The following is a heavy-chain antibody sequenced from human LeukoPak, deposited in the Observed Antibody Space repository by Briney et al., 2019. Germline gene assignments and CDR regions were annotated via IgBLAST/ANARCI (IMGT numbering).Heavy chain of an antibody. D-gene: IGHD3-3*01. Sequence: GGSLRLSCAASGFTFSSYAMHWVRQAPGKGLEWVAVISYDGSNKYYADSVKGRFTISRDNSKNTLYLQMNSLRAEDTAVYYCARGLFGVVKYYYYMDVWGKGTTVTVSS. CDR2: ISYDGSNK. V-gene: IGHV3-30-3*01. CDR3: ARGLFGVVKYYYYMDV. CDR1: GFTFSSYA. J-gene: IGHJ6*03.